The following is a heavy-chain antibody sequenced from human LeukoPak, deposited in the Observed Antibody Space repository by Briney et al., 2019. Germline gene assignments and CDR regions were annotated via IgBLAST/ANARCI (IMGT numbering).Heavy chain of an antibody. CDR1: GGSFSGYY. D-gene: IGHD3-3*01. CDR2: INHSGST. Sequence: SETLSLTCAVYGGSFSGYYWSWIRQPPGKGLEWIGEINHSGSTNYNPPLKSRVTISVDTSKNQFSLKLSSVTAADTAVYYCARAGVVMARYYFDYWGQGTLVTVSS. J-gene: IGHJ4*02. CDR3: ARAGVVMARYYFDY. V-gene: IGHV4-34*01.